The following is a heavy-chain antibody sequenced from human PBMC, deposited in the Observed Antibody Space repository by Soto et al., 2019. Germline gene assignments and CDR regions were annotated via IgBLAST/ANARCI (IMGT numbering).Heavy chain of an antibody. CDR1: GFPVSNKY. J-gene: IGHJ4*01. V-gene: IGHV3-53*01. CDR2: IYSNDNR. Sequence: GGSLRLSCVSSGFPVSNKYMSLVRQAPGKGLEWVSIIYSNDNRYYADSVKGRFTISRDNSKNTLYLYMNSLRADDTAVYYCASQTPPSELYYYWGHGTLVTVSS. CDR3: ASQTPPSELYYY. D-gene: IGHD3-10*01.